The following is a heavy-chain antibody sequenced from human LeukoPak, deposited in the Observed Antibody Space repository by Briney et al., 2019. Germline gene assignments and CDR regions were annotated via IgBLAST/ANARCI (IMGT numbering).Heavy chain of an antibody. CDR1: GFIFSSYE. CDR2: ISNSGKTI. Sequence: GGSLRLSCAASGFIFSSYEMSWVRQAPGKGLEWVSYISNSGKTIYYADSVKGRFTISRDNAKNSLYLQMNSLRAEDTAVYYCARDSYGSGSYVPNWFDPWGQGTLSPSPQ. CDR3: ARDSYGSGSYVPNWFDP. V-gene: IGHV3-48*03. D-gene: IGHD3-10*01. J-gene: IGHJ5*02.